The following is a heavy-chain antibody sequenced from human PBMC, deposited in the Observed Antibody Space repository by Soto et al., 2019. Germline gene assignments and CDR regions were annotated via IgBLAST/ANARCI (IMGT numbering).Heavy chain of an antibody. J-gene: IGHJ6*02. CDR2: ISPYDGNT. CDR3: ARGGYYDSSGSRNYHYYGMNV. Sequence: ASVKVSCKASGYTLSSDGSNWVRQAPGQGLEWLGWISPYDGNTKYAQILQGRVSMTTDTSTKTAYMEVRSLRSDDTAVYYCARGGYYDSSGSRNYHYYGMNVWGQGTTVTVSS. V-gene: IGHV1-18*01. CDR1: GYTLSSDG. D-gene: IGHD3-22*01.